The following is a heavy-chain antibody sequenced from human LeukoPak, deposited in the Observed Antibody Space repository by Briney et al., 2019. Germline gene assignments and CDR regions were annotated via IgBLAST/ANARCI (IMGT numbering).Heavy chain of an antibody. Sequence: PGGSLRLSCLASGFTFSDYYMSWVRQAPGKGLEWISYMSSRGYPTYYAESVEGRFTISRDNAKNTLYLQMHNLRADDTAVYFCARVGIALTSPFDYWGLGTLVAVSS. D-gene: IGHD1-1*01. J-gene: IGHJ4*02. V-gene: IGHV3-11*01. CDR2: MSSRGYPT. CDR3: ARVGIALTSPFDY. CDR1: GFTFSDYY.